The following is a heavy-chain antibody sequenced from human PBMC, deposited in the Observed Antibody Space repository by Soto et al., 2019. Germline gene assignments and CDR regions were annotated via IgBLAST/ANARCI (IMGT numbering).Heavy chain of an antibody. CDR2: IYNSGST. Sequence: SETLSLTCTVSGAAISDYYWSWIRQPPGKRLEWIGYIYNSGSTNYNPSLKSRVTISLDTSKNQFSLNLNSVTAADTAVYYCAADTPTFGQGEFEYWGQGTQVTVSS. CDR1: GAAISDYY. V-gene: IGHV4-59*01. D-gene: IGHD5-18*01. CDR3: AADTPTFGQGEFEY. J-gene: IGHJ4*02.